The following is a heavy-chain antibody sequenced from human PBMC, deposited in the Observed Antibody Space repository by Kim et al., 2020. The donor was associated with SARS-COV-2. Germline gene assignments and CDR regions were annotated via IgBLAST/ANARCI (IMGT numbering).Heavy chain of an antibody. Sequence: ASVKVSCKASGYTFTSYYMHWVRQAPGQGLEWMGIINPSGGSTSYAQKFQGRVTMTRDTSTSTVYMELSSLRSEDTAVYYCAREMYSSSSYYYYGMDVWGQGTTVTVSS. CDR3: AREMYSSSSYYYYGMDV. J-gene: IGHJ6*02. D-gene: IGHD6-6*01. V-gene: IGHV1-46*01. CDR2: INPSGGST. CDR1: GYTFTSYY.